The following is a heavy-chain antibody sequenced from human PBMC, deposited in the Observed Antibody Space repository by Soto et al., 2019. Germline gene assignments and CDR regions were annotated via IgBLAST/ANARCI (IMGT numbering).Heavy chain of an antibody. D-gene: IGHD2-21*02. CDR2: ISSSGSTI. J-gene: IGHJ4*02. V-gene: IGHV3-11*01. CDR3: ARDVAYCGGDCYSETYYFDY. Sequence: QVQLVESGGGLVKPGGSLRLSCAASGFTFSDYYMSWIRQAPGKGLEWVSYISSSGSTIYYADSVKGRFTISRDNAKNSLYLKMNSLRAEDTAVYYCARDVAYCGGDCYSETYYFDYWGQGTLVTVSS. CDR1: GFTFSDYY.